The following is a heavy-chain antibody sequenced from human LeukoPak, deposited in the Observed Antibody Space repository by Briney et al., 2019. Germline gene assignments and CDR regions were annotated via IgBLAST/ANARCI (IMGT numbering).Heavy chain of an antibody. CDR3: ARGAGYSGYDLFDY. J-gene: IGHJ4*02. V-gene: IGHV4-59*12. CDR2: IYYSGST. D-gene: IGHD5-12*01. Sequence: KPSETLSLTCTVSGGSISSYYWSWIRQPPGKGLEWIGYIYYSGSTNYNPSLKSRVTISVDTSKNQFSLKLSSVTAADTAVYYCARGAGYSGYDLFDYWGQGTLVTVS. CDR1: GGSISSYY.